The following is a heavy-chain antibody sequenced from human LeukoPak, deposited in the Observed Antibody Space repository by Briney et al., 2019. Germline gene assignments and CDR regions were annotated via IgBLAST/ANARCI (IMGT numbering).Heavy chain of an antibody. J-gene: IGHJ4*02. CDR3: ARVAYSGYDLGFDY. D-gene: IGHD5-12*01. CDR2: IYSGGST. V-gene: IGHV3-66*01. CDR1: GFTVSSNY. Sequence: GGSLRLSCAASGFTVSSNYMSWVRQAPGKGLEWVSVIYSGGSTYYADSVKGRFTISRDNSKNTLYLQMNSLRAEDTAVYYCARVAYSGYDLGFDYWGQGTLVTVSS.